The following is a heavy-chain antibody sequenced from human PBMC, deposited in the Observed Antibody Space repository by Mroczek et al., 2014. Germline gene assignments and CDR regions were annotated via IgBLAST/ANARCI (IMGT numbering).Heavy chain of an antibody. D-gene: IGHD5-24*01. CDR3: ARDRRYGGGGYFDY. J-gene: IGHJ4*02. Sequence: QVQLVESGPGLVKPSETLSLTCTVSGGSISSYYWSWIRQPPGKGLEWIGYIYYSGSTNYNPSLKSRVTISVDTSKNQFSLKLSSVTAADTAVYYCARDRRYGGGGYFDYWGQGTLVTVSS. CDR1: GGSISSYY. CDR2: IYYSGST. V-gene: IGHV4-59*01.